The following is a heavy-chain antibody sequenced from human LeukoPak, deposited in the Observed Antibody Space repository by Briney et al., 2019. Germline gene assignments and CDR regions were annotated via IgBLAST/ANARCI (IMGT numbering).Heavy chain of an antibody. CDR2: ISWNRGSI. D-gene: IGHD1-20*01. V-gene: IGHV3-9*01. Sequence: GGSLRLSCAASGFTFDDYAMHWVRQAPGKGLEWVSGISWNRGSIGYADSVKGRFTISRDNAKNSLYLQMNSLRAEDTAVYYCARDRDNWNPPGDYWGQGTLVTVSS. CDR1: GFTFDDYA. J-gene: IGHJ4*02. CDR3: ARDRDNWNPPGDY.